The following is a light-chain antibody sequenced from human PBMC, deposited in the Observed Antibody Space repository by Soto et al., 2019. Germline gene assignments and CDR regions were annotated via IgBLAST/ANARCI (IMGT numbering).Light chain of an antibody. CDR1: QVVSSSY. CDR2: GAS. J-gene: IGKJ2*01. CDR3: QQYGNSPPNT. V-gene: IGKV3-20*01. Sequence: EIVLTQSPGTLSLSPGERATLSCRASQVVSSSYLAWYQKKPGQAPRLLIYGASSRATGIPDRFSGSGSGTDFTLTISRLEPEDFAVYFCQQYGNSPPNTFGQGTKVEIK.